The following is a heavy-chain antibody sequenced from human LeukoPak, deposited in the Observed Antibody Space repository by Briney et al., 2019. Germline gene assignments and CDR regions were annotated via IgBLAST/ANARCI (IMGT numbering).Heavy chain of an antibody. J-gene: IGHJ4*02. CDR2: INHSGST. Sequence: PSETLSLTCAVYGGSFSGYYWSWIRQPPGKGPEWIGEINHSGSTNYNPSLKSRVTISVDTSKNQFSLKLSSVTAADTAVYYCASVGTTVVPWVRIDYWGQGTLVTVSS. CDR1: GGSFSGYY. V-gene: IGHV4-34*01. D-gene: IGHD4-23*01. CDR3: ASVGTTVVPWVRIDY.